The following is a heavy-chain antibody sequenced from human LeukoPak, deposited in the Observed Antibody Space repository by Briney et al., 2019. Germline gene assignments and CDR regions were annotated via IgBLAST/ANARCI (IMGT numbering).Heavy chain of an antibody. CDR2: IGIDSGNT. CDR1: GFPFIEYS. Sequence: GGSLRLSCTASGFPFIEYSMNWVRQVPGKGLEWISYIGIDSGNTKYADSVRGRFTVSADKAKNSLYLQMNSLRVEDTAVYYCARDHNYAFDNWGQGTLVSVAS. D-gene: IGHD1-1*01. CDR3: ARDHNYAFDN. J-gene: IGHJ4*02. V-gene: IGHV3-48*01.